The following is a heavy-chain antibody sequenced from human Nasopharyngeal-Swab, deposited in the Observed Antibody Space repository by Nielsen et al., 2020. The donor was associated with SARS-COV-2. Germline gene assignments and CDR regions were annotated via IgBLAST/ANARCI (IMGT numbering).Heavy chain of an antibody. CDR1: GGSFSGYY. Sequence: SETLSLTCAVYGGSFSGYYWSWIRQPPGKGLEWIGEINHSGSTNYNPSLKSRVTISVDTSKNQFSLKLSSVTAADTAVHYCARAHVVVVAATLVWDYYYYMDVWGKGTTVTVSS. J-gene: IGHJ6*03. CDR3: ARAHVVVVAATLVWDYYYYMDV. CDR2: INHSGST. D-gene: IGHD2-15*01. V-gene: IGHV4-34*01.